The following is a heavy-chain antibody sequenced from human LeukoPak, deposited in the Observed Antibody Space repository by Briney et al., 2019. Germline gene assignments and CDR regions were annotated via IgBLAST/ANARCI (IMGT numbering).Heavy chain of an antibody. J-gene: IGHJ4*02. CDR1: GCTFSSYA. D-gene: IGHD2-15*01. CDR2: IIPIFGTA. CDR3: ARRPLRVAANHQDTTVLDY. V-gene: IGHV1-69*05. Sequence: GASVKVSCKASGCTFSSYAINWVRQAPGQGLEWMGGIIPIFGTANYAQKFQGRVTITTDEPMSTAYMELNSLPSEDTAVYYCARRPLRVAANHQDTTVLDYWGQGTLLTVFS.